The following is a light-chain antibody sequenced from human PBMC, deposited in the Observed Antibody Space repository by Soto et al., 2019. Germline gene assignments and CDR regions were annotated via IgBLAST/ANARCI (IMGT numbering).Light chain of an antibody. CDR3: CSYVGATTSV. V-gene: IGLV2-23*01. Sequence: QSALTQPASVSGSPGQSITISCTGTSSTVGGFNVVSWYQQHPGKAPKVIIYEGIKRPSGVSNRFSGSNSGSTASLTISGLQAEDEGDYYCCSYVGATTSVFGTGTKVTVL. CDR1: SSTVGGFNV. J-gene: IGLJ1*01. CDR2: EGI.